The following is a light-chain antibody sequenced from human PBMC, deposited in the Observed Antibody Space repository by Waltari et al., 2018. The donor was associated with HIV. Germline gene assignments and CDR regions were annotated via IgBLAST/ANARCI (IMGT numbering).Light chain of an antibody. CDR2: EAS. J-gene: IGKJ1*01. Sequence: DIQMTQSPSSLSASVGDRVTITCRASQTIFTYLKWYQHKPGKAPKLLIFEASNLQTGVASRFSGSGSGTDFTLTVSSLQPEDFATYYCQQSYNPPHTFGQGTKVEIK. CDR1: QTIFTY. CDR3: QQSYNPPHT. V-gene: IGKV1-39*01.